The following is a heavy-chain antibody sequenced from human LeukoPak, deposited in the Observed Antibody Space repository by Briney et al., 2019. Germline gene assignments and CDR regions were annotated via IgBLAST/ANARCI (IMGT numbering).Heavy chain of an antibody. CDR2: IYTSGST. D-gene: IGHD4-17*01. J-gene: IGHJ4*02. CDR3: ARLYGDYEKDYYFDY. Sequence: SETLSLTCTVSGDSISTSSYYWGWIRQPAGKGLEWIGRIYTSGSTNYNPSLKSRVTISVDTSKNQFSLKLSSVTAADTAVYYCARLYGDYEKDYYFDYWGQGTLVTVSS. CDR1: GDSISTSSYY. V-gene: IGHV4-61*02.